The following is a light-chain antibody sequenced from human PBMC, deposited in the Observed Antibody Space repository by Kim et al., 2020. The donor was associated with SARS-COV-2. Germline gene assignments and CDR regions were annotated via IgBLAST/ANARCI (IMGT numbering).Light chain of an antibody. Sequence: VSVSPGQTATFTCHGDNLGEKYICWYQQKSGQSPVLVIYQNYKRPSGIPERFSGSNSGNTATLTISGTQAMDEADYYCQAWDFNRVFGRGTQLTVL. J-gene: IGLJ3*02. V-gene: IGLV3-1*01. CDR2: QNY. CDR3: QAWDFNRV. CDR1: NLGEKY.